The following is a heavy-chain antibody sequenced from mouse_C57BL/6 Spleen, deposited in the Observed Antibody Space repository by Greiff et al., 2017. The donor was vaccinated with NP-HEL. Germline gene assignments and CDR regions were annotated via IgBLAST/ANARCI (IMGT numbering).Heavy chain of an antibody. V-gene: IGHV1-59*01. J-gene: IGHJ1*03. CDR2: IDPSDSYT. CDR3: SRSSPTVVARYFDV. CDR1: GYTFTSYW. Sequence: QVQLQQPGAELVRPGTSVKLSCKASGYTFTSYWMHWVKQRPGQGLEWIGVIDPSDSYTNYNQKFKGKATLTVDTSSSTAYMQLSSLTAEDSAVYYCSRSSPTVVARYFDVWGTGTTVTVSS. D-gene: IGHD1-1*01.